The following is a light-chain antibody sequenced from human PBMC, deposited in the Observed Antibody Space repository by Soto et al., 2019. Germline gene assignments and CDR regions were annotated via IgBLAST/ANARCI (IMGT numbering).Light chain of an antibody. CDR1: QSISSW. CDR3: QQYSGYSGT. CDR2: DVS. J-gene: IGKJ1*01. V-gene: IGKV1-5*01. Sequence: DIQMTQSTSTLSASVGDRVTITCRASQSISSWLAWYQQKPGKAPYLLISDVSSLERGVPSRFSGSGSGTEFTLSISSLQPDDLATYYCQQYSGYSGTFGQGTKVDIK.